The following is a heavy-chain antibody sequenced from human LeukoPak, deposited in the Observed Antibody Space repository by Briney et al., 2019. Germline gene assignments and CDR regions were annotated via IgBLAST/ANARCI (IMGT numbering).Heavy chain of an antibody. D-gene: IGHD5-18*01. CDR3: AKAVGYTNGPE. J-gene: IGHJ4*02. CDR1: GFTFSSYG. CDR2: ISVDGSNE. V-gene: IGHV3-30*18. Sequence: GGSLRLSCAASGFTFSSYGMHWVRQAPGKGLEWVAVISVDGSNEYYADSVKGRFTISRDNSKNTLFLQMNSLRPEDTAMYNCAKAVGYTNGPEWGQGTLVTVSS.